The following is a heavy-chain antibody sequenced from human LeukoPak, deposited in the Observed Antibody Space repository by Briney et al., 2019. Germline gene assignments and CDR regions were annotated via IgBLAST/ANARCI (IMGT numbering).Heavy chain of an antibody. CDR1: GGTFSNYA. J-gene: IGHJ4*02. V-gene: IGHV1-69*13. CDR3: ARSIQLWSVYYFDY. Sequence: ASVKVSCKASGGTFSNYAISWVRQAPGQGLEWMGGIIPIFGTANYAQKFQGRVTITADESTSTAYMELSSLRSEDTAVYYCARSIQLWSVYYFDYWGQGTLVTVSS. CDR2: IIPIFGTA. D-gene: IGHD5-18*01.